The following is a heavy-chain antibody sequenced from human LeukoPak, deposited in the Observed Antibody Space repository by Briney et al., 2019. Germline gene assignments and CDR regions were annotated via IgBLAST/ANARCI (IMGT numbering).Heavy chain of an antibody. CDR1: GFTFSSYN. D-gene: IGHD3-10*01. V-gene: IGHV3-21*01. J-gene: IGHJ4*02. CDR2: ISSSSSYI. Sequence: GGSLRLSCAASGFTFSSYNMNWVRQAPGKGLEWVSSISSSSSYIYYADSVKGRFTISRDNAKNSLYLQMDSLRAEDTAVYYCARDRDITGTTWIITMVRGVTDYWGQGTLVTVSS. CDR3: ARDRDITGTTWIITMVRGVTDY.